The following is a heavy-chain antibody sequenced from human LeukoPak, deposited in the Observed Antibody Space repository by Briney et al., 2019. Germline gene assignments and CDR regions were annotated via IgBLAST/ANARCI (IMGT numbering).Heavy chain of an antibody. J-gene: IGHJ4*02. CDR1: GGSISSYY. D-gene: IGHD6-19*01. CDR2: IYYSRST. CDR3: ARADSYSSGWYGGLDY. V-gene: IGHV4-59*01. Sequence: SETLSLTCTVSGGSISSYYWSWLRQPPGKGLEWIGYIYYSRSTNYNPSLKSRVTISVDTSKNQFSLKLSSVTAADTAVYYCARADSYSSGWYGGLDYWGQGTLVTVSS.